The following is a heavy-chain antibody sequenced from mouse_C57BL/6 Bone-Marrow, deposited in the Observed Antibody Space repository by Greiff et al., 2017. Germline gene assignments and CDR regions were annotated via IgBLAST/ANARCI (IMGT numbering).Heavy chain of an antibody. J-gene: IGHJ1*03. V-gene: IGHV1-82*01. Sequence: VQLQQSGPELVKPGASVKISCKASGYAFSSSWMNWVKQRPGTGLEWIGRIYPGDGDTNYNGKFKGKATLTADKSSSTAYMQLSSLTSEDSAVYFCARSGNYYGSSYFYWYFDVWGTGTTVTVSS. CDR3: ARSGNYYGSSYFYWYFDV. CDR1: GYAFSSSW. CDR2: IYPGDGDT. D-gene: IGHD1-1*01.